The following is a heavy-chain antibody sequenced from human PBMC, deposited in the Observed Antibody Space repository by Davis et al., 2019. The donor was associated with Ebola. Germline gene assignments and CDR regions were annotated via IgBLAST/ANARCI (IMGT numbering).Heavy chain of an antibody. D-gene: IGHD1-26*01. Sequence: MPSETLSLTCTVSGGTISSNNFYWGWIRQPPGKGLEWIGSFYYRGTTYYTPSIKSRVTISVDTSKNQFSLKLNSVSATDTAIYYCARRRLSFEAIDYWGQGTLVTVSS. J-gene: IGHJ4*02. CDR3: ARRRLSFEAIDY. V-gene: IGHV4-39*01. CDR2: FYYRGTT. CDR1: GGTISSNNFY.